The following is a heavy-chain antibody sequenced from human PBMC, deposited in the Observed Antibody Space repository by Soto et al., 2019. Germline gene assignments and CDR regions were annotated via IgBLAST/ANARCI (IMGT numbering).Heavy chain of an antibody. J-gene: IGHJ5*02. CDR3: ARHGSGSYYNNWFDP. V-gene: IGHV4-39*01. CDR2: IYYSGSP. Sequence: QLQLQESGPGLVKPSETLSLTCTVSGDSISSSSYYWGWIRQPPGKGLEWIGSIYYSGSPYYNPSLKIRVTISVDTSKNQFSLKLSSVSAADAAVYYCARHGSGSYYNNWFDPRGQGTLVTVSS. D-gene: IGHD3-10*01. CDR1: GDSISSSSYY.